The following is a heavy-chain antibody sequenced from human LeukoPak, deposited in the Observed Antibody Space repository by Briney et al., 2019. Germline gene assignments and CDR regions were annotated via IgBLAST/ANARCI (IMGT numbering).Heavy chain of an antibody. CDR1: GFTFSSYG. J-gene: IGHJ4*02. V-gene: IGHV3-30*18. CDR3: AKDLNRIQLWVLDY. CDR2: ISYDGSNK. D-gene: IGHD5-18*01. Sequence: GGSLRLSCAASGFTFSSYGMHWVRQAPGKGLEWVAVISYDGSNKYYADSVKGRFTISRDNSKNTLYLQMNSLRAEDTAVYYCAKDLNRIQLWVLDYWGQGTLVTVSS.